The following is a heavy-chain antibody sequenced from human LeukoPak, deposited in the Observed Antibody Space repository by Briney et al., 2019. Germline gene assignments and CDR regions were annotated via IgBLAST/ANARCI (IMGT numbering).Heavy chain of an antibody. CDR1: GFTFSTSA. J-gene: IGHJ3*02. CDR3: AAELYGVYTDCCTFHI. D-gene: IGHD4-17*01. CDR2: IIVGSGAT. V-gene: IGHV1-58*01. Sequence: ASVKVSCKTSGFTFSTSAVQWVRQARGQRLEWIGWIIVGSGATNYAQSLQGRFTITRDMSTNTAYMELGSLGAEDSAVYYCAAELYGVYTDCCTFHIWGQGTMVTVSS.